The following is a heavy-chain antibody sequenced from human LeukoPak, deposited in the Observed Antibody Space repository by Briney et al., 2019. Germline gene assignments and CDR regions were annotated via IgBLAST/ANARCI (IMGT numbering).Heavy chain of an antibody. V-gene: IGHV3-53*01. CDR3: ARVLWSGDYPRFDC. CDR1: GLSASDNY. D-gene: IGHD2-21*02. J-gene: IGHJ4*02. CDR2: IYSGGNT. Sequence: VGSLRLSCAASGLSASDNYMNWVRQAPGKGLEWVSIIYSGGNTYYADSVKGRFSISRDNSKNTLHLQMNSLRAEDTAVYYCARVLWSGDYPRFDCWGQGTLVTVSS.